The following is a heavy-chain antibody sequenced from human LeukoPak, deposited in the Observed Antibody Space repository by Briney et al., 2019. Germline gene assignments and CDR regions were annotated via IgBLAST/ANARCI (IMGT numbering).Heavy chain of an antibody. V-gene: IGHV4-38-2*02. J-gene: IGHJ4*02. CDR3: ARVVAALHPFDY. Sequence: PSETLSLTCTVSGYSISSGYYWGWIRQPPGKGLEWIGSIYHSGSTYYNPSLRSRVTISVDTSKNQFSLKLSSVTAADTAVYYCARVVAALHPFDYWGQGTLVTVSS. CDR1: GYSISSGYY. D-gene: IGHD2-15*01. CDR2: IYHSGST.